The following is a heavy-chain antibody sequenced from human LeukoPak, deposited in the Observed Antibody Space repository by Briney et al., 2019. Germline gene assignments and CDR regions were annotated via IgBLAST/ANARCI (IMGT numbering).Heavy chain of an antibody. CDR1: GFTLSSHV. J-gene: IGHJ4*02. CDR3: ARDRVPLAVAGFDY. CDR2: ISSDGTTK. V-gene: IGHV3-30-3*01. D-gene: IGHD6-19*01. Sequence: GSLRLSCVASGFTLSSHVMHWVRQAPGRGLEWVALISSDGTTKYNADSVKGRFTISRDNAKNSLYLQMNSLRAEDTAVYYCARDRVPLAVAGFDYWGQGTLVTVSS.